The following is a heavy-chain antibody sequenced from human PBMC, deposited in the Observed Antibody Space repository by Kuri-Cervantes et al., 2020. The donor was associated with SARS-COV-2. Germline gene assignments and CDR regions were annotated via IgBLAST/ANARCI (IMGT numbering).Heavy chain of an antibody. CDR1: RGSISSSSYY. CDR3: AGFLKGIVGGKKYYFDY. J-gene: IGHJ4*02. Sequence: SETLSLTCTVSRGSISSSSYYWGWIRQPPGKGLEWIGSIYHSGSTYYNPSLKSRVTISVDTSKNQFSLKLSSVTAADTAVYYCAGFLKGIVGGKKYYFDYWGQGTLVTVSS. CDR2: IYHSGST. D-gene: IGHD3-16*01. V-gene: IGHV4-39*07.